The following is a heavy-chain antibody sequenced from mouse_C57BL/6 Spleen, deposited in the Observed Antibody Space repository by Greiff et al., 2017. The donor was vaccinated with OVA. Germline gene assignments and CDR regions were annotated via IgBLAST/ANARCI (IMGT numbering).Heavy chain of an antibody. CDR2: ISYDGSN. D-gene: IGHD1-1*01. Sequence: ESGPGLVKPSQSLSLTCSVTGYSITSGYYWNWIRQFPGNKLEWMGYISYDGSNNYNPSLKNRISITRDTSKNQFLLQLNSVTTEDTATYYCAVPNYYGSPAWFAYWGQGTLVTVSA. J-gene: IGHJ3*01. V-gene: IGHV3-6*01. CDR3: AVPNYYGSPAWFAY. CDR1: GYSITSGYY.